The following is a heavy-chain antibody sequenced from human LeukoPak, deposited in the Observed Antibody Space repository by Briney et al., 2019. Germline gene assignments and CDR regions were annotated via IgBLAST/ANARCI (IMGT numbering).Heavy chain of an antibody. D-gene: IGHD3-9*01. J-gene: IGHJ4*02. Sequence: GGSLRLSCAASGFTFSSYSMNWVRQAPGKGLEWVTSISSSSSYIYYADSVKGRFTISRDNAKNSLYLQMNSLRAEDTAVYYCARVQGDFDWLLRWGQGTLVTVSS. CDR3: ARVQGDFDWLLR. V-gene: IGHV3-21*01. CDR2: ISSSSSYI. CDR1: GFTFSSYS.